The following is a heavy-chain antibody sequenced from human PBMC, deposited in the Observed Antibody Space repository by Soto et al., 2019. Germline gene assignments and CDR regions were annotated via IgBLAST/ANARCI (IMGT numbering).Heavy chain of an antibody. V-gene: IGHV3-33*01. Sequence: GGSLRLSCAASGFSFSIYGMHWVRQAPGKGLEWVAVIWYGGSNKFYADSVKGRFTISRDNSKNTLYLQMSSLRAEDTAVYYCARDEAGTVDYWGQGTLVTVSS. CDR1: GFSFSIYG. D-gene: IGHD6-19*01. CDR2: IWYGGSNK. CDR3: ARDEAGTVDY. J-gene: IGHJ4*02.